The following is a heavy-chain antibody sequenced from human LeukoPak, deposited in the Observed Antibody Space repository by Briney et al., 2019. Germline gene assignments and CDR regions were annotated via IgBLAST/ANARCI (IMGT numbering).Heavy chain of an antibody. Sequence: SETLSLTCTVSRGSISSYYWSWIRQPPGKGLEWIGYIYYSESTNYNPSLKSRVTISEDTSKNQFSLALTSVTAADTAVYYCARALFRYDSSSRSLHWYFDLWGRGTLVTVSS. D-gene: IGHD3-22*01. CDR3: ARALFRYDSSSRSLHWYFDL. CDR2: IYYSEST. CDR1: RGSISSYY. J-gene: IGHJ2*01. V-gene: IGHV4-59*01.